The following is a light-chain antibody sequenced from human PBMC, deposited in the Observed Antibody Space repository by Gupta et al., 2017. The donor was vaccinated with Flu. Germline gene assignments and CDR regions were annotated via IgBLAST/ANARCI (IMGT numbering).Light chain of an antibody. J-gene: IGKJ4*01. CDR2: DAS. CDR3: QQDDDFFS. Sequence: DIQMTQSPSSLSASVGDRVTITCHASQDIRNQLNWYQQKSGKAPKLLIYDASNLETGVPSRFSGSGSGTDFTFTISSLQPEDTATYYWQQDDDFFSFGGGTKVEI. V-gene: IGKV1-33*01. CDR1: QDIRNQ.